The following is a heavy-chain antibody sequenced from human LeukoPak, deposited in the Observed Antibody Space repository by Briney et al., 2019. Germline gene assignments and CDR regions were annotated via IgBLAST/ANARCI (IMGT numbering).Heavy chain of an antibody. CDR2: IHYSGIT. Sequence: PSETLSLTCTVSGGSISTNDYFWGWIRQSPEKGLEWIGYIHYSGITKSNPSLESRLTLSVDTSKNQLSLRLTSVTAADTAVYYCARAPLTTATSDYFDLWGLGTLVTVSS. V-gene: IGHV4-30-4*01. J-gene: IGHJ4*02. CDR1: GGSISTNDYF. CDR3: ARAPLTTATSDYFDL. D-gene: IGHD4-17*01.